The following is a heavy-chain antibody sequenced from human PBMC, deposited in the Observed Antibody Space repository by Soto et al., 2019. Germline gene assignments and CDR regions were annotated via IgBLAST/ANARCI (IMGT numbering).Heavy chain of an antibody. J-gene: IGHJ5*02. V-gene: IGHV1-69*13. CDR1: AGTFPHYA. D-gene: IGHD7-27*01. Sequence: SVKVSCKASAGTFPHYALSWVRQAPGQGLEWMGGIIPVLDTTTYAQKFQGRVSISAGESTSTAYIELSSLNSEDTAVYYCACNWGNSLRNWLAPWGQGTLVTVSS. CDR3: ACNWGNSLRNWLAP. CDR2: IIPVLDTT.